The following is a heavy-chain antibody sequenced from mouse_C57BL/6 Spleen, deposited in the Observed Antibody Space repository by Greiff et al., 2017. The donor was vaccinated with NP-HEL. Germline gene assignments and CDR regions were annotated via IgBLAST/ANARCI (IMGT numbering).Heavy chain of an antibody. CDR3: ARSDYSYWYFDV. D-gene: IGHD2-12*01. V-gene: IGHV3-6*01. CDR1: GYSITSGYY. J-gene: IGHJ1*03. Sequence: EVKLMESGPGLVKPSQSLSLTCSVTGYSITSGYYWNWIRQFPGNKLEWMGYISYDGSNNYNPSLKNRISITRDTSKNQFFLKLNSVTTEDTATYYCARSDYSYWYFDVWGTGTTVTVSS. CDR2: ISYDGSN.